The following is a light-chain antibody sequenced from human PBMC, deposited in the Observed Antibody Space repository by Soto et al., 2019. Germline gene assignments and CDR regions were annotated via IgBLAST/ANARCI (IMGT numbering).Light chain of an antibody. CDR1: SSDVGSYNR. V-gene: IGLV2-18*02. J-gene: IGLJ2*01. Sequence: QSVLTQPPSVSGSPGQSVTISCTGTSSDVGSYNRVSWYQQPPGTAPKLMIYEVSNRPSGVPDRFSGSKSGNTASLTISGLQAEDEADYYCSSYTSGNTVLFGGGTKLTVL. CDR3: SSYTSGNTVL. CDR2: EVS.